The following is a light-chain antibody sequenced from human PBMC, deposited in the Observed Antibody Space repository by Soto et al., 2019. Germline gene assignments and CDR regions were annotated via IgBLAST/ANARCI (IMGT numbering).Light chain of an antibody. CDR3: QQYGSSPFT. Sequence: IVLRQSPGTLSLSPGEGATLSCRASQSISGRYLAWYQHKSGQAPRLFIYGASKRAAGIPDRFSGTGSDTDFTLTISRLEPEDFAVYYCQQYGSSPFTFGPGTKVHIK. V-gene: IGKV3-20*01. CDR1: QSISGRY. CDR2: GAS. J-gene: IGKJ3*01.